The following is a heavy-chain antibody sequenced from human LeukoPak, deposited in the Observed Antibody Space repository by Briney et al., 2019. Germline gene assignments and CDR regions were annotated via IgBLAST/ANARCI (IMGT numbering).Heavy chain of an antibody. CDR2: IESKTDGGTT. CDR1: GFSFSDAW. V-gene: IGHV3-15*04. CDR3: TTYGSGRKFDY. Sequence: GGSLRLSCAVSGFSFSDAWMSWVRQTPGKGLEWVGRIESKTDGGTTDYAALVKGRFTISRDDSTNTLYLQMNSLKSEDAAVYYCTTYGSGRKFDYWGQGVLVTVSS. J-gene: IGHJ4*02. D-gene: IGHD3-10*01.